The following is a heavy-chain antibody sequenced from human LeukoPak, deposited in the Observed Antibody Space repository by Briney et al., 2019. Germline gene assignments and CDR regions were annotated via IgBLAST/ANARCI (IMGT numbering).Heavy chain of an antibody. Sequence: GGSLRLSYAASGFTLGTYTMNWVRQAPGKGLEWVSSISSSSSTKHYADSVKGRFTISRDNAENSLFLQMNSLRAEDTAVYYCVRGDSRDYWGQGTLVTVSA. D-gene: IGHD3-22*01. J-gene: IGHJ4*02. CDR1: GFTLGTYT. CDR2: ISSSSSTK. V-gene: IGHV3-21*01. CDR3: VRGDSRDY.